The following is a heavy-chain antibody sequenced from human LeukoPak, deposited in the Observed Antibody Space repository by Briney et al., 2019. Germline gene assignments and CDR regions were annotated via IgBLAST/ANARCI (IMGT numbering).Heavy chain of an antibody. Sequence: SETLSLTCAVYGGSFSGYYWSWIRQPPGKGLEWIGEINHSGSTNYNPSLKSRVTISVDTSKNQFSLKLSSVTAADMAVYYCARETYSSGWTYYGMDVWGQGTTVTVSS. J-gene: IGHJ6*02. CDR1: GGSFSGYY. V-gene: IGHV4-34*01. D-gene: IGHD6-19*01. CDR2: INHSGST. CDR3: ARETYSSGWTYYGMDV.